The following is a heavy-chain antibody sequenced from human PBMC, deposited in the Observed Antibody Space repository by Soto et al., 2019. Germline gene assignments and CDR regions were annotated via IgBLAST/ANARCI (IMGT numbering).Heavy chain of an antibody. J-gene: IGHJ4*02. CDR3: ANSDGGYEIIYFDF. CDR2: IYYNDDR. D-gene: IGHD5-12*01. Sequence: QITLQESGPTLVKPTQTLTLTCTFSGFSFTTAGVAVGWIRQTPGGALEWLTLIYYNDDRRFSPSLKTRLTITGDTSKHQVVLALTNVDPGDTATYLCANSDGGYEIIYFDFWGQVIPVTVST. CDR1: GFSFTTAGVA. V-gene: IGHV2-5*01.